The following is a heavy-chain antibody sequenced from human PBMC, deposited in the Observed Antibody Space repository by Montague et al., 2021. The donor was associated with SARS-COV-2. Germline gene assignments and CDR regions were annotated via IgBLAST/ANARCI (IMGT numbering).Heavy chain of an antibody. J-gene: IGHJ6*02. V-gene: IGHV1-69*04. CDR3: ARAENSGSCGYYYGMDV. D-gene: IGHD1-26*01. CDR1: GGTFSSYA. Sequence: SVKVSCKASGGTFSSYAISWVRQAPGQGLEWMGRIIPIFGIANYAQKFQGRVTITADKSTSTAYMELSSLRSEDTAVYYCARAENSGSCGYYYGMDVWGQGTTVTVSS. CDR2: IIPIFGIA.